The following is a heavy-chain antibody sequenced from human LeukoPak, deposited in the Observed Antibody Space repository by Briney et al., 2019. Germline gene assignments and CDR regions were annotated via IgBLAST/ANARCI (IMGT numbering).Heavy chain of an antibody. CDR3: ASSKAILRYFDWYYYYGMDV. CDR2: INPNSGGT. V-gene: IGHV1-2*04. J-gene: IGHJ6*02. Sequence: GASVKVSCKASGYTFTGYYMHWVRQAPGQGLEWMGWINPNSGGTNYAQKFQGWVTMTRDTSISTAYMELSRLRSDDTAVYYCASSKAILRYFDWYYYYGMDVWGQGTTVTVSS. D-gene: IGHD3-9*01. CDR1: GYTFTGYY.